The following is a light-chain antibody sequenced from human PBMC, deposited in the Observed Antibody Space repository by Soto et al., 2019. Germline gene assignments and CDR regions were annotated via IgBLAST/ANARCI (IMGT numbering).Light chain of an antibody. CDR1: QSVSSN. CDR3: QQYNNWPRT. V-gene: IGKV3-15*01. CDR2: GAS. J-gene: IGKJ1*01. Sequence: EIVMTQSPATLSVSPGERATLSCRASQSVSSNLAWYQQKPGQAPRLLIYGASTRATGIPDRFSGSGSGTESTLTISSLQPEDFAVYYCQQYNNWPRTFGQGTKVEIK.